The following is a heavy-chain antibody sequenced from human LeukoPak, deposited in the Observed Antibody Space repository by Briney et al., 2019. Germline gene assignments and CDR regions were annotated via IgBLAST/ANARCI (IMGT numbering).Heavy chain of an antibody. CDR3: ARTTYDFWSGYYYYYYGMDV. D-gene: IGHD3-3*01. Sequence: SETLSLTCTVSGGSISSYYWSWIRQPPGKGLEWTGYIYYSGSTNYNPSLKSRVTISVDTSKNQFSLKLSSVTAADTAVYYCARTTYDFWSGYYYYYYGMDVWGQGTTVTVSS. J-gene: IGHJ6*02. CDR1: GGSISSYY. V-gene: IGHV4-59*01. CDR2: IYYSGST.